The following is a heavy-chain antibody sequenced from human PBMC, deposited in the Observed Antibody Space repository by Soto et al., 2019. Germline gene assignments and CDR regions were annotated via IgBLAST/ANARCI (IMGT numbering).Heavy chain of an antibody. CDR3: ARGPAPINWNYEGDYYYYGMDV. V-gene: IGHV1-69*01. D-gene: IGHD1-7*01. CDR2: IIPIFGTA. Sequence: QVQLVQSGAEVKKPGSSVKVSCKASGGTFSSYAISWVRHAPGQGLEWMGGIIPIFGTANYAQKFQGRVTITADASTSTGYMELSSLRAEDTAVYYCARGPAPINWNYEGDYYYYGMDVWGQGTTVTVSS. J-gene: IGHJ6*02. CDR1: GGTFSSYA.